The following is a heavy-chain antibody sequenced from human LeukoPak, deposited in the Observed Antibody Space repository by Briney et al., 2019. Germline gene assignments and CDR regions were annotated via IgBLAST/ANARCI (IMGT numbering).Heavy chain of an antibody. Sequence: SETLSLTCTVSGGSISNHYWSWIRQAPGKGPEWIGYIYYSGSTNYNPSVKSRVTISVDTSKNEFSLRLSSVTAADTAVYYCAKHLTNAYYDMIWFDPWGQGTLVTVFS. CDR2: IYYSGST. D-gene: IGHD3-16*01. CDR1: GGSISNHY. J-gene: IGHJ5*02. V-gene: IGHV4-59*11. CDR3: AKHLTNAYYDMIWFDP.